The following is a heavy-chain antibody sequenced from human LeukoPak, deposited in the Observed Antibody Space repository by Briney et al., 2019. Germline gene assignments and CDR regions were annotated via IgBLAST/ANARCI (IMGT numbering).Heavy chain of an antibody. CDR3: AREEQYNNFFDY. J-gene: IGHJ4*02. V-gene: IGHV1-2*02. Sequence: ASVKVSCKASGYTLTDYYIHWVRQAPGQGREWMGWINPNSGDTTYAQKFQGRVTMTRDTSISSAYMDLSRLNSDDTAVYFCAREEQYNNFFDYWGPGTLVTVSS. D-gene: IGHD1/OR15-1a*01. CDR2: INPNSGDT. CDR1: GYTLTDYY.